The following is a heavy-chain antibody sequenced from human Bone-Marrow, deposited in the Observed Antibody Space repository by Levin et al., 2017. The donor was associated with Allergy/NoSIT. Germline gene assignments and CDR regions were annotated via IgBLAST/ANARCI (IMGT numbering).Heavy chain of an antibody. Sequence: PSETLSLTCTVSGGSISSYYWSWIRQPPGKGLEWIGYIYYSGSTNYNPSLKSRVTISVDTSKNQFSLKLSSVTAADTAVYYCARGKRRARYGDYGHGMDVWGQGTTVTVSS. CDR3: ARGKRRARYGDYGHGMDV. V-gene: IGHV4-59*01. D-gene: IGHD4-17*01. J-gene: IGHJ6*02. CDR2: IYYSGST. CDR1: GGSISSYY.